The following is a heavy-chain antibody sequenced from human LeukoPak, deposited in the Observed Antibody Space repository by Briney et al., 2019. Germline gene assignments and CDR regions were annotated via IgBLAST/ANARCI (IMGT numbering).Heavy chain of an antibody. CDR1: GGSISSSSYY. D-gene: IGHD5-18*01. CDR2: IYYSGST. CDR3: ARHEDTAMVYYYFDY. Sequence: SETLSLTCTVSGGSISSSSYYWGWIRQPPGKGLEWIGSIYYSGSTYYNPSLKSRVTISVDTSKNQFSLKLGSVTAADTAVYYCARHEDTAMVYYYFDYWGQGTLVTVSS. V-gene: IGHV4-39*01. J-gene: IGHJ4*02.